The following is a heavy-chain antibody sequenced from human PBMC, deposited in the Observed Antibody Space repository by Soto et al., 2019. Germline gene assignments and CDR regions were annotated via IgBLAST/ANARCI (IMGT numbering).Heavy chain of an antibody. CDR2: IYYSRNT. CDR3: ARSKRLGDWARPFYYYGLDV. Sequence: LTLSCAASGFTFSSYTMNWVRQHPGKGLEWIAYIYYSRNTYYNPSLKSRVTIPVDTSENQFSLKLSSMTAADTAVYYCARSKRLGDWARPFYYYGLDVWGQGTTVTVSS. CDR1: GFTFSSYT. D-gene: IGHD3-10*01. V-gene: IGHV4-31*02. J-gene: IGHJ6*02.